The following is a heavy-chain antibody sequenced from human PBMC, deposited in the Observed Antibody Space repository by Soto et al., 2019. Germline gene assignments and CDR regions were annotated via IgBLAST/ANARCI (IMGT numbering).Heavy chain of an antibody. CDR2: INHSGST. V-gene: IGHV4-34*01. D-gene: IGHD5-12*01. J-gene: IGHJ4*02. CDR3: ARQEGIVAMLSH. CDR1: GGYFRGYY. Sequence: SQPLCLTYAVYGGYFRGYYWSWIRQPPGKGLEWIGDINHSGSTNYNPSLKSRVTISVDTSKNQFSLKLSSVTAADTAVYYCARQEGIVAMLSHWGQGTLVTVSS.